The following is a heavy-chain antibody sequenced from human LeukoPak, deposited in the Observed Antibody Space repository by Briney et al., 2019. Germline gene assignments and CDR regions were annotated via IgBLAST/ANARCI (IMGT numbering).Heavy chain of an antibody. Sequence: PGRSLRLSCAASRFTLSNNGMHWVRQAPGKGLEWVALISYDGSNKWYADSVKGRFTISRDNSKNTLYLQMNSLRPEDTAVYYCADGDYWGQGTLVTVSS. CDR1: RFTLSNNG. CDR3: ADGDY. CDR2: ISYDGSNK. J-gene: IGHJ4*02. V-gene: IGHV3-30*03.